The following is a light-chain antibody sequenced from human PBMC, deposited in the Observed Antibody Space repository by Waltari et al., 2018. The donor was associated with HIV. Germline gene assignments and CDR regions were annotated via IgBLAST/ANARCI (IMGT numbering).Light chain of an antibody. J-gene: IGLJ2*01. CDR3: SSYAGSGNLLL. CDR2: EVN. V-gene: IGLV2-8*01. Sequence: QSVLTQPASVSGSPGQSITISCTGTNDDIGSYIYVSWYQQHPGKAPRLLIYEVNKRPSGVPGRFSGSKSGNTASLTVSGLQAEDEADYYCSSYAGSGNLLLFGGGTK. CDR1: NDDIGSYIY.